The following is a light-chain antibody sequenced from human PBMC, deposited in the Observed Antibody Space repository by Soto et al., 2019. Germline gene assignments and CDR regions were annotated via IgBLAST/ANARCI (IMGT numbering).Light chain of an antibody. V-gene: IGKV3-15*01. Sequence: EIVMTQSPATLSVSPGETGTLSCRASQSVSSNLAWYQQKPGQAPRLLIYGASTRATGIPARFSGSRSGTEFTLTISSLQSEDFAVYYCQQYNNWPWTFGQGTKVEIK. CDR1: QSVSSN. J-gene: IGKJ1*01. CDR3: QQYNNWPWT. CDR2: GAS.